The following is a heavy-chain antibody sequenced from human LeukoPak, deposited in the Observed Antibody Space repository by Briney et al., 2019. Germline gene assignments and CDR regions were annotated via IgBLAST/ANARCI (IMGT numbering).Heavy chain of an antibody. Sequence: GGSLRLACAASGFIFSDYYMDWVRQTPGKGLEWVGRIQRNLSSYTTDYAASVRGRFTISRDDSTKSLYLEMNSLTTEDTAVYYCARDWETALDFWGKGTLVTVSS. CDR3: ARDWETALDF. CDR1: GFIFSDYY. J-gene: IGHJ4*02. CDR2: IQRNLSSYTT. V-gene: IGHV3-72*01. D-gene: IGHD5-18*01.